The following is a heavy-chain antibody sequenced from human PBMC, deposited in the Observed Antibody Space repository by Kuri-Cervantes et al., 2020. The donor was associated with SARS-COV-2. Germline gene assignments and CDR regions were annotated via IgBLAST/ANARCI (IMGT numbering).Heavy chain of an antibody. Sequence: SLKISCAASGFSFSDHYMAWIRQTPGRGLEWVSGISWNSGSIGYADSVKGRFTISRDNAKNSLYLQMNSLRAEDTALYYCAKDRHDYSNAFDIWGQGTMVTVSS. CDR2: ISWNSGSI. V-gene: IGHV3-9*01. CDR3: AKDRHDYSNAFDI. D-gene: IGHD4-11*01. CDR1: GFSFSDHY. J-gene: IGHJ3*02.